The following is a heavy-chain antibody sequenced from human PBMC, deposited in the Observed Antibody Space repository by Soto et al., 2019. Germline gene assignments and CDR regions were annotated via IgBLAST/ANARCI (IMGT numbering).Heavy chain of an antibody. D-gene: IGHD2-2*01. CDR1: GESIPCTNW. CDR2: IHHRGNI. J-gene: IGHJ5*02. CDR3: ARGRQYCSRTNCYQEP. Sequence: PSEPLSLTCAVSGESIPCTNWWLWVRQSPDKGLEWIGEIHHRGNINYNPFLKSRVTISMDKSRTQFSMKLKYVTAADTAVYYCARGRQYCSRTNCYQEPWGKGTRVTVAS. V-gene: IGHV4-4*02.